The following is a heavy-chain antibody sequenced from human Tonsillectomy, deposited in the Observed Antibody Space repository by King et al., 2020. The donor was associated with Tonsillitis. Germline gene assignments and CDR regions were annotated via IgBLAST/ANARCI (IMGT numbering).Heavy chain of an antibody. CDR2: ISSSSSYI. CDR3: ARDFRKEAVTRGY. Sequence: EVQLVESGGGLVKPGGSLTLSCAASGFTFSSYSMNWVRQAPGKGLEWVSSISSSSSYIYYADSVKGRFTISRDNAKNSLYLQMNSLRAEDTAVYYCARDFRKEAVTRGYWGQGTLVTVSS. CDR1: GFTFSSYS. V-gene: IGHV3-21*01. D-gene: IGHD4-17*01. J-gene: IGHJ4*02.